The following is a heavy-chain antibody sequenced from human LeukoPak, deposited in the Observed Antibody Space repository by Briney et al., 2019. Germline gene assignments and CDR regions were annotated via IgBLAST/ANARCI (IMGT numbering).Heavy chain of an antibody. CDR1: GYTFTGYD. J-gene: IGHJ5*02. CDR2: INPNGGGT. D-gene: IGHD2-2*02. V-gene: IGHV1-2*02. Sequence: ASVKVSCKASGYTFTGYDIHRVRQAPGQGLEWMGWINPNGGGTKYAQRFQGRVTMTRDTSISTAYMELSKLRSDDTAFYYCARVGCSDISCYTWFDPWGQGTLVTVSS. CDR3: ARVGCSDISCYTWFDP.